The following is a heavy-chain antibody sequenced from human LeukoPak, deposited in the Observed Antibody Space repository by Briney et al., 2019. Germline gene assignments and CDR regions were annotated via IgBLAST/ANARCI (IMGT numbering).Heavy chain of an antibody. J-gene: IGHJ6*03. CDR1: GFTFSSYA. V-gene: IGHV3-64*01. Sequence: GGSLRLSCAASGFTFSSYAMHWVRQAPGKGLEYVSAISSNGGSTYYANSVKGRFTISRDNSKNTLYLQMNSLRAEDTAVYYSNRGFRYYYYMDVWGKGTTVTVSS. CDR3: NRGFRYYYYMDV. D-gene: IGHD7-27*01. CDR2: ISSNGGST.